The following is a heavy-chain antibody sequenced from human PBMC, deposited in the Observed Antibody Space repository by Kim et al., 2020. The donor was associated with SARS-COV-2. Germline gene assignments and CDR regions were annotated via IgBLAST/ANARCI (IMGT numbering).Heavy chain of an antibody. CDR3: AREVVGATGPGVWAVDP. Sequence: SETLSLTCTVSGYSISSGYYWGWIRQPPGKGLEWIGSIYHSGSTYYNPSLKSRVTISVDTSKNQFSLKLSSVTAADTAVYYCAREVVGATGPGVWAVDPWGQGTLVTVSS. CDR1: GYSISSGYY. D-gene: IGHD1-26*01. CDR2: IYHSGST. V-gene: IGHV4-38-2*02. J-gene: IGHJ5*02.